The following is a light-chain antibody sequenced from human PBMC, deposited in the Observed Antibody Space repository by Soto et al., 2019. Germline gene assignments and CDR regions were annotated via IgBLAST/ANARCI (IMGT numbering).Light chain of an antibody. V-gene: IGLV1-44*01. CDR2: ADS. CDR1: ISNIGTNS. CDR3: AAWDDNLNGPL. Sequence: QSVLTQPPSASGTPGQRVTISCSGDISNIGTNSVHWYQHLPGTAPKLLIYADSQRPSGVPDRFSGSKSGTSASLAISGLQSEDDADYLCAAWDDNLNGPLFGTGTKLTVL. J-gene: IGLJ1*01.